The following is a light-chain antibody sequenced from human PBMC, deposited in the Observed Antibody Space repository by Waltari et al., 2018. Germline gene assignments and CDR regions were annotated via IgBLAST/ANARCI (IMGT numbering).Light chain of an antibody. J-gene: IGKJ5*01. V-gene: IGKV3-15*01. CDR3: QQYHTWPPIT. CDR2: GAS. CDR1: QTVGTS. Sequence: ERVMTQSPVTLSVSPGGSATLSCRASQTVGTSLAWYQQKAGQAPRLRIHGASTRATDIPARFRGSGTGTEFTLTISSLQPEDSAVYFCQQYHTWPPITFGQGTRLEI.